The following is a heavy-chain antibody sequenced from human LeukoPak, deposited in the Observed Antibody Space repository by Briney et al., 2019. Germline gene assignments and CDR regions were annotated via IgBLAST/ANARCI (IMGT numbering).Heavy chain of an antibody. J-gene: IGHJ4*02. D-gene: IGHD6-19*01. CDR1: GFTFSHYA. Sequence: GGSLRLSCAASGFTFSHYAMSWVRQAPGKGLEWVSIITFDGGNTYYSSVKGRFTISRDNSKNTLYLQMSSLGAEDTAVYYCTRTHINGWCFDSWGQGTLVTVS. V-gene: IGHV3-23*01. CDR3: TRTHINGWCFDS. CDR2: ITFDGGNT.